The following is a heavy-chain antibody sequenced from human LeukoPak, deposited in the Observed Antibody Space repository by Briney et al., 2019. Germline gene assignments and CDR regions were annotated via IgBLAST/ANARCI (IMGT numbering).Heavy chain of an antibody. CDR2: TYYSSKWYN. CDR1: WDSVSTNSAS. Sequence: SQTLSLTCAISWDSVSTNSASWNWVRQSPSRGLDWLGRTYYSSKWYNDYAVSVKSRITIKADTSKNQFSLQLISLTPEDTAVYYCARDRWWAAEDYHAMDVWGQGTTVTVSS. J-gene: IGHJ6*02. D-gene: IGHD2-15*01. CDR3: ARDRWWAAEDYHAMDV. V-gene: IGHV6-1*01.